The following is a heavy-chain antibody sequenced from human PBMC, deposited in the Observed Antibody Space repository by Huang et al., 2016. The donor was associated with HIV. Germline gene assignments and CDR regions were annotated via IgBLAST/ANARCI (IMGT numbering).Heavy chain of an antibody. D-gene: IGHD6-19*01. Sequence: QVQLQESGPGLVKPSETLSLTCTVSGGSISNYYLSWIRQPPGKGLEWIGCIYYSGSANYNPSRMSRVTISVDTSKNQFSLNLSAVTAAGTAVYYCARVGPNSSGWYSFTYFFDFWGQGTLVTVSS. J-gene: IGHJ4*02. CDR3: ARVGPNSSGWYSFTYFFDF. CDR2: IYYSGSA. V-gene: IGHV4-59*01. CDR1: GGSISNYY.